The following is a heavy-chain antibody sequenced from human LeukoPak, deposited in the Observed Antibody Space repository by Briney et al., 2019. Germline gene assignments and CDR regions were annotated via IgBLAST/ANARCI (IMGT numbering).Heavy chain of an antibody. D-gene: IGHD3-22*01. J-gene: IGHJ4*02. CDR2: INPRGGSA. Sequence: ASVKVSCKASGYTFTSFFMHWVRQAPGQGLEWMGIINPRGGSATSAQRFQGRLTVTRDTSTSTVYMELSSLTSEDTAVYYCARANYYDSTGYLPVVYPSDFWGQGTLVTVSS. CDR3: ARANYYDSTGYLPVVYPSDF. V-gene: IGHV1-46*01. CDR1: GYTFTSFF.